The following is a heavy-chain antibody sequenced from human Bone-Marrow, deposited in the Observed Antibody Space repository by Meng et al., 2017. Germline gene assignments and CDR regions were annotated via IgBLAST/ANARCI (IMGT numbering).Heavy chain of an antibody. CDR3: ARDQGIAVAGFGFDY. CDR1: GHTFTSYY. V-gene: IGHV1-46*01. D-gene: IGHD6-19*01. CDR2: INPSGGST. J-gene: IGHJ4*02. Sequence: ASVKVSCKASGHTFTSYYMHWVRQAPGQGLEWMGIINPSGGSTSYAQKFQGRVTMTRDTSTSTVYMELSSLRSEDTAVYYCARDQGIAVAGFGFDYWGQGTLVTVSS.